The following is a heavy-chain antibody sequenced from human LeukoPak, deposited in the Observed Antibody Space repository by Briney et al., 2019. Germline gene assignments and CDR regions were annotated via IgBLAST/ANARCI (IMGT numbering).Heavy chain of an antibody. CDR3: ARGPPRTAAGTGYYYYMDV. J-gene: IGHJ6*03. CDR1: GYTFTSYG. V-gene: IGHV1-2*02. Sequence: ASVKVSCKASGYTFTSYGISWVRQAPGQGLEWMGWINPNSGGTNYAQKFQGRVTMTRDTSISTAYMELSRLRSDDTAVYYCARGPPRTAAGTGYYYYMDVWGKGTTVTISS. CDR2: INPNSGGT. D-gene: IGHD6-13*01.